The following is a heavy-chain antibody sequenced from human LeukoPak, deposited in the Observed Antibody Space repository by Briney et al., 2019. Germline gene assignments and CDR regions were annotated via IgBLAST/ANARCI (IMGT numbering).Heavy chain of an antibody. CDR3: ITVWEVVVVKFPH. Sequence: PGGSLRLSCAASGFTFSNAWMNWVRQTPGKGLEWVGRIKSKTDGGTTDYAAPVKGRFTISRDDSKDTAYLQMNSLKTEDTAVYYCITVWEVVVVKFPHWGQGTLVTVSS. V-gene: IGHV3-15*01. CDR1: GFTFSNAW. CDR2: IKSKTDGGTT. D-gene: IGHD3-22*01. J-gene: IGHJ4*02.